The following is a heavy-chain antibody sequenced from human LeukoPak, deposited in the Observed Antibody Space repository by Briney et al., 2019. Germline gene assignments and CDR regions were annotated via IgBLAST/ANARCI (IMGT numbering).Heavy chain of an antibody. Sequence: GGSLRLSCAASGFTFSSYATSWVRQAPGKGLEWVSAISGSGGSTYYADSVKGRFTISRDNAKNSLYLQMNSLRDEDTAVYYCARDVEMATIPGYFDYWGQGTLVTVSS. V-gene: IGHV3-23*01. J-gene: IGHJ4*02. CDR1: GFTFSSYA. D-gene: IGHD5-24*01. CDR2: ISGSGGST. CDR3: ARDVEMATIPGYFDY.